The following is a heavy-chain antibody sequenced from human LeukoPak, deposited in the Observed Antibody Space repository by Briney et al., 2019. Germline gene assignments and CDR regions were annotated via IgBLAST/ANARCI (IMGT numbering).Heavy chain of an antibody. D-gene: IGHD1-1*01. CDR1: VFPFCMYD. J-gene: IGHJ5*02. Sequence: GGSVSLLCAASVFPFCMYDVWWVRHAAGKGRVWLLASRGSGGSTYYADSVKGRFTISRDNSKNTVYLQMNSLRAEDTAVYYCAKDRDGRQTGTPSFDPWGQGTLVTVSS. V-gene: IGHV3-23*01. CDR2: SRGSGGST. CDR3: AKDRDGRQTGTPSFDP.